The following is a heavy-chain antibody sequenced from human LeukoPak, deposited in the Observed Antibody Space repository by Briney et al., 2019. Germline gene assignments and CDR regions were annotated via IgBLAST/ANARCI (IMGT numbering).Heavy chain of an antibody. CDR3: AKDRPNYYGSNGHYYKLNGDC. J-gene: IGHJ4*02. V-gene: IGHV3-23*01. D-gene: IGHD3-22*01. CDR1: GFTFSSYA. CDR2: ITSSGAAT. Sequence: GGSLRLSCAASGFTFSSYAMSWVRQAPGKGLEWVSSITSSGAATYYADPVKGRFTISRDNSDNTLYLQMNSLRAEDTAVYYCAKDRPNYYGSNGHYYKLNGDCWGQGTLVTVSS.